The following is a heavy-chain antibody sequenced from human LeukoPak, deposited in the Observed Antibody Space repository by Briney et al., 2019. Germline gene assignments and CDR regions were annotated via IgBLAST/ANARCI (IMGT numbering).Heavy chain of an antibody. CDR1: GGSISSYY. CDR2: IYTSGST. Sequence: PSETLCLTCTVSGGSISSYYWSWNRQPAGKGLEWIGRIYTSGSTNYNPSLKSRVTMSVDPSKNQFSLKLSSVTAADTAVYYCARARAVTTWNWFDPWGQGTLVTVSS. V-gene: IGHV4-4*07. J-gene: IGHJ5*02. CDR3: ARARAVTTWNWFDP. D-gene: IGHD4-11*01.